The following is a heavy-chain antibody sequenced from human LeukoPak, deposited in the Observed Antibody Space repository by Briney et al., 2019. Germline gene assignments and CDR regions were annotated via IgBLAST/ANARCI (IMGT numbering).Heavy chain of an antibody. J-gene: IGHJ4*02. V-gene: IGHV3-23*01. CDR1: GFTFSTYA. D-gene: IGHD1-26*01. CDR2: ISTGGTMT. CDR3: AKIGSPIH. Sequence: PGGSLRLSCAASGFTFSTYAMCWVRQAPGKGLEWVSGISTGGTMTFLADSVKGRFSISRDNSKNTLYLQMNSLRAEDTAVYYSAKIGSPIHWGQGTLVTVSS.